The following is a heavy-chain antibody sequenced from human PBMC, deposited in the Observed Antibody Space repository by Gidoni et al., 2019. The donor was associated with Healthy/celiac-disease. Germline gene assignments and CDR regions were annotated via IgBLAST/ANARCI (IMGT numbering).Heavy chain of an antibody. D-gene: IGHD3-10*01. CDR1: GFTFSRHG. V-gene: IGHV3-33*01. Sequence: QVQLVESGGGVVQPVRSLRLSCPASGFTFSRHGMHWVRQAPGKGLEWVAVSWYDGSNKYYADSVKVRFTISRDNSKNTLYLQMNSLRAEDTAVYYCAREYYYGSGSYCLDYWGQGTLVTVSS. CDR2: SWYDGSNK. CDR3: AREYYYGSGSYCLDY. J-gene: IGHJ4*02.